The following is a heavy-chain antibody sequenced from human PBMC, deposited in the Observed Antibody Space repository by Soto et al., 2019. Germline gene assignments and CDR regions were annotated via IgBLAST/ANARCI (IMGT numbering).Heavy chain of an antibody. CDR2: IYYSGST. CDR1: GGSISSYY. J-gene: IGHJ5*02. CDR3: ARRIAAAGTRWFDP. D-gene: IGHD6-13*01. V-gene: IGHV4-59*01. Sequence: SETLSLTCTVSGGSISSYYLSWIRQPPGKGLEWIGYIYYSGSTNYNPSLKSRVTISVDTSKNQFSLKLSSVTAADTAVYYCARRIAAAGTRWFDPWGQGTLVTVSS.